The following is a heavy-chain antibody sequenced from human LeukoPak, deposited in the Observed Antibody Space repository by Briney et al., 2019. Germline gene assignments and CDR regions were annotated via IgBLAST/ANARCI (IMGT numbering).Heavy chain of an antibody. CDR3: ARDAHYYDSSGYPDC. J-gene: IGHJ4*02. CDR2: IIPILGIA. V-gene: IGHV1-69*04. Sequence: SVTVSCKASGGTFSSYAISWLRQAPGQGLEWMGRIIPILGIANYAQKFQGRVTITADKSTSTAYMELSSLRSEDTAVYYCARDAHYYDSSGYPDCWGQGTLVTVSP. CDR1: GGTFSSYA. D-gene: IGHD3-22*01.